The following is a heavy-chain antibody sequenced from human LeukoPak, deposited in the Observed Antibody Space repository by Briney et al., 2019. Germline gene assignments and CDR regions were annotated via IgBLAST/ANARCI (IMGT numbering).Heavy chain of an antibody. Sequence: ASVKVSCKASGYTFTGYYMHWVRQAPGQGLEWMGRINPNSGGTNYAQKFQGRVTMTRDTSISTAYMELSRLRSDDKAVYYCASSGHYYDSSGPYYFDYWGQGTLVTVSS. CDR3: ASSGHYYDSSGPYYFDY. V-gene: IGHV1-2*06. J-gene: IGHJ4*02. CDR1: GYTFTGYY. CDR2: INPNSGGT. D-gene: IGHD3-22*01.